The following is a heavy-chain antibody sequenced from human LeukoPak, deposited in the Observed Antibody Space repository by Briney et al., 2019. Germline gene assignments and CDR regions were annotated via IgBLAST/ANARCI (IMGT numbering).Heavy chain of an antibody. V-gene: IGHV3-23*01. CDR1: GFTFSGFA. CDR2: ISGPSSHT. J-gene: IGHJ4*02. Sequence: GGSLRLSCVASGFTFSGFAMIWVRQAPGKGLQWVSAISGPSSHTYYADSVKGRFTISRDNSKNTLYLQMNSLRAEDTAVYYCAKDRDRGYSYGYGSYFDYWGQGTLVTVSS. CDR3: AKDRDRGYSYGYGSYFDY. D-gene: IGHD5-18*01.